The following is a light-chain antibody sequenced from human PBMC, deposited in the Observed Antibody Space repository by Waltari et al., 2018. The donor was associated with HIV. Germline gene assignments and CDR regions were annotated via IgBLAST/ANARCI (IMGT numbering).Light chain of an antibody. Sequence: QSALTQPPSASGSPGQSVTITCTGTPSHVGGYNYVAWYQQPPVKAPKLMIYEVSQRPSGVPDRFSGSKSGDTASLTVSGLQAADEADYYCSSYAGSNNVVFGGGTKLTVL. J-gene: IGLJ2*01. CDR3: SSYAGSNNVV. CDR2: EVS. V-gene: IGLV2-8*01. CDR1: PSHVGGYNY.